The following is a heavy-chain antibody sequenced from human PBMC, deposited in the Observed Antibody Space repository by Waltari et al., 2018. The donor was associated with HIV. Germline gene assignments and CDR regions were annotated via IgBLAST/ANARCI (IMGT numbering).Heavy chain of an antibody. D-gene: IGHD3-10*02. CDR2: SYYRGST. V-gene: IGHV4-39*01. CDR3: ARHVRSSIWFDY. Sequence: QLQLQESGPGLVKPSETLSLTCAVSGGSISSSSYYWGWIRHPPGKGLAWIGSSYYRGSTYYNPSLKSRVTISVDTSKNQFSLKLSSVTAADTAVYYCARHVRSSIWFDYWGQGTLVTVSS. CDR1: GGSISSSSYY. J-gene: IGHJ5*01.